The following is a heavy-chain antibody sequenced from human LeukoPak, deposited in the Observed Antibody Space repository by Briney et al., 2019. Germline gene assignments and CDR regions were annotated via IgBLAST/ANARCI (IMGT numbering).Heavy chain of an antibody. Sequence: PSETLSLTCTVSGGSISSYYWSWIRQPAGKGLEWIGRIYTTGSTNYNPSLKSRVTMSVDTSKNQFSLKSSSVTAADTAVYYCARDGNYDENGGQDFWGQGTQVTVSS. CDR3: ARDGNYDENGGQDF. V-gene: IGHV4-4*07. CDR2: IYTTGST. CDR1: GGSISSYY. D-gene: IGHD3-3*01. J-gene: IGHJ4*02.